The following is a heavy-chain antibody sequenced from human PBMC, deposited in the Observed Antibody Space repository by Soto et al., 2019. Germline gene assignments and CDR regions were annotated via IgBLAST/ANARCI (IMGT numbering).Heavy chain of an antibody. J-gene: IGHJ3*02. Sequence: ASVKVSCKASGYTYTSYGITWVRQAPGQGLEWVGWISPYNGDTDYAQKVQGRVTMITDTSTSTVYMELKGLRSDDTAVYYCARFRYCSGGSCYSPLYDASDIWGQGTMVTVSS. D-gene: IGHD2-15*01. CDR3: ARFRYCSGGSCYSPLYDASDI. CDR2: ISPYNGDT. CDR1: GYTYTSYG. V-gene: IGHV1-18*04.